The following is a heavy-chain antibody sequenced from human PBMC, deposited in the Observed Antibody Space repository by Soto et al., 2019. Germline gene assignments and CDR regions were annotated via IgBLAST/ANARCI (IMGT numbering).Heavy chain of an antibody. Sequence: EVQLVESGGGLVQPGRSLRLSCAASGFTFDDYAMHWVRQAPGKGLEWVSGISWNSGSIGYADSVKGRFTISRDNAKNSLYLQMNSLRAEDTALYYCAKDMGSCWDVYFQHWRQGTLVTVSS. V-gene: IGHV3-9*01. CDR1: GFTFDDYA. D-gene: IGHD6-19*01. J-gene: IGHJ1*01. CDR2: ISWNSGSI. CDR3: AKDMGSCWDVYFQH.